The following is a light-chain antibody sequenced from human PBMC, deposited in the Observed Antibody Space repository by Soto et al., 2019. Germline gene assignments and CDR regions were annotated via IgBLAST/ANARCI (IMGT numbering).Light chain of an antibody. CDR1: QSISTY. V-gene: IGKV1-39*01. CDR3: QQSYSRPRT. Sequence: DIQMTQSPSSLSAYVGDRVTITCRASQSISTYLNWYLQKPGKAPNLLIYTTSILESGVPSRFSGSGSGTEFTLTISSLQPEDFATYFCQQSYSRPRTFGQGTKVEI. J-gene: IGKJ1*01. CDR2: TTS.